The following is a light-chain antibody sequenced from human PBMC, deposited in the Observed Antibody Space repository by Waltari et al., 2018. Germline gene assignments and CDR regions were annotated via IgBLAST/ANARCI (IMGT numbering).Light chain of an antibody. CDR2: GAS. Sequence: EIVLTQSPGTLSLSPGERATLSCRASQSISSSYFAWYQQKPGQAPRLLIYGASSRATGIPDRFSGSGSGTDFTLTISRLEPEDFAVYYCHQYGSSPPRVTFGPGTKVDIK. CDR3: HQYGSSPPRVT. V-gene: IGKV3-20*01. J-gene: IGKJ3*01. CDR1: QSISSSY.